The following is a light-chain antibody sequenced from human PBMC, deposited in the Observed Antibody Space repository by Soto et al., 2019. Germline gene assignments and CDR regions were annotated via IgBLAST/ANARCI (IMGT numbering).Light chain of an antibody. CDR1: QSVTVNS. J-gene: IGKJ4*01. CDR2: AAS. V-gene: IGKV3-20*01. CDR3: QQSYSKPLT. Sequence: DILLTTSPSTLALSAVEVITFTWSANQSVTVNSLAWYQQKPGQAPRLLIYAASTRAAAVPDRFTGSGSGTDFTLTINSLQPEDFATYYCQQSYSKPLTFCGGTKVDI.